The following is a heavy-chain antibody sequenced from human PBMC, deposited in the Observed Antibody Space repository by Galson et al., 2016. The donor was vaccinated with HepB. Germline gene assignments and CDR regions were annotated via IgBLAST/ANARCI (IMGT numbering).Heavy chain of an antibody. CDR1: GYTFISYD. Sequence: SVKVSCKASGYTFISYDVNWVRQAPGQRLEWMGWVNAGNGNTKYSQKCQGRVTITSDKSASNAYMELSSLRSEDTAVYYCVRDHYDSSGYPYNWFDPWGQGTLVTVSS. J-gene: IGHJ5*02. D-gene: IGHD3-22*01. CDR2: VNAGNGNT. V-gene: IGHV1-3*01. CDR3: VRDHYDSSGYPYNWFDP.